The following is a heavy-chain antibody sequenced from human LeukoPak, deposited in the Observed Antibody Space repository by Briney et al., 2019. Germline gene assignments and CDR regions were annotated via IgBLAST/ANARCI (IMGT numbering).Heavy chain of an antibody. J-gene: IGHJ4*02. CDR2: IYSGGYT. V-gene: IGHV3-53*01. CDR3: ARDLLQTGTSYYYFDY. D-gene: IGHD2-15*01. CDR1: GFTVSSNY. Sequence: GGSLRLSCAASGFTVSSNYMSWVRQAPGKGLEWVSVIYSGGYTDYADSVKGRFTISRDNSKNTLYLQMNSLRAEDTAVYYCARDLLQTGTSYYYFDYWGQGTLVTVSS.